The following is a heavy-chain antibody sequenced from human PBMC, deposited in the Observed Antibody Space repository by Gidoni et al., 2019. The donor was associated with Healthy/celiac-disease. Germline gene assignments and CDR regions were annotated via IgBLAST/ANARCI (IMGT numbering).Heavy chain of an antibody. CDR1: GGSFSCDY. Sequence: QVQLQQWGAGLLKPSETLSLTCAVYGGSFSCDYWSWIRQPPGKGLEWIGEINHSGSTNYNPALKSRGTISVDTSKNQFSLKLSSVTAADTAVYYCARVSPTDPDYWGQGTLVTVSS. CDR2: INHSGST. CDR3: ARVSPTDPDY. J-gene: IGHJ4*02. V-gene: IGHV4-34*01.